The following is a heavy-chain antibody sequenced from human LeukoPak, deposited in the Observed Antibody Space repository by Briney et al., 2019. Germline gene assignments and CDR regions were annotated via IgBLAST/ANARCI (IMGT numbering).Heavy chain of an antibody. D-gene: IGHD3-10*01. V-gene: IGHV3-30*18. CDR2: ISYDGSNK. Sequence: PGRSLRLSCAASGFTFSSYGMHWVRQAPGKGLEWVAVISYDGSNKYYADSVRGRFTISRDNSKNTLYLQMNSLRAEDTAVYYCAKDQITMVRGVIDYWGQGTLVTVSS. J-gene: IGHJ4*02. CDR3: AKDQITMVRGVIDY. CDR1: GFTFSSYG.